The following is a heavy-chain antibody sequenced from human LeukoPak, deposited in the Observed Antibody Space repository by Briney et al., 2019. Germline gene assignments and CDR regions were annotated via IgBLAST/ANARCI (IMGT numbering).Heavy chain of an antibody. CDR3: ARGRVGAAPDY. J-gene: IGHJ4*02. CDR1: GFTFSSYS. Sequence: GGSLRLSCAASGFTFSSYSMNWVRQAPGKGLEWVSSISSSSSYMYYADSVKGRFTISRDNAKNSLYLQMNSLRAEDTAVYYCARGRVGAAPDYWGQGTLVTVSS. D-gene: IGHD1-26*01. V-gene: IGHV3-21*01. CDR2: ISSSSSYM.